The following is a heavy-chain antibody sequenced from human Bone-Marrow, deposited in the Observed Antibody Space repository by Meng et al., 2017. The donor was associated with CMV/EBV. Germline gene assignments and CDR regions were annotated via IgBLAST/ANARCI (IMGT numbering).Heavy chain of an antibody. CDR3: ARDKYYDFWSGYYNYYYYYVMDV. CDR2: ISSSGSTI. Sequence: GESLKISCAASGFTFSDYYMSWIRQAPGKGLEWVSYISSSGSTIYYADSVKGRFTISRDNAKNSLYLQMNSLRAEDTAVYYCARDKYYDFWSGYYNYYYYYVMDVWGQGTTVTVSS. V-gene: IGHV3-11*04. CDR1: GFTFSDYY. J-gene: IGHJ6*02. D-gene: IGHD3-3*01.